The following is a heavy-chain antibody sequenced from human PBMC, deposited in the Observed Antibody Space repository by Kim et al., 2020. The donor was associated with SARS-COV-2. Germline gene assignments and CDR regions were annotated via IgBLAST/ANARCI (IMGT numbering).Heavy chain of an antibody. J-gene: IGHJ6*03. Sequence: ASVKVSCKASGYTFTGYYMHWVRQAPGQGLEWMGRINPNSGGTNYAQKFQGRVTMTRDTSISTAYMELSRLRSDDTAVYYCASRGYSGYDSDYYYYMDVWGKGTTVTVSS. D-gene: IGHD5-12*01. V-gene: IGHV1-2*06. CDR1: GYTFTGYY. CDR2: INPNSGGT. CDR3: ASRGYSGYDSDYYYYMDV.